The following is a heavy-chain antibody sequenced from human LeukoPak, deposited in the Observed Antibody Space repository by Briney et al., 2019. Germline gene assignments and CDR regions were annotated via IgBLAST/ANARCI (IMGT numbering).Heavy chain of an antibody. D-gene: IGHD3-22*01. CDR2: IYSGGST. J-gene: IGHJ3*02. Sequence: GGSLRLSCAASGFTFDDYAMHWVRQAPGKGLEWVSVIYSGGSTYYADSMKGRFTISRDNSKNTLYLQMNSLRAEDTAVYYCARDPHYYDSSGSGDAFDIWGQGTMVTVSS. CDR1: GFTFDDYA. CDR3: ARDPHYYDSSGSGDAFDI. V-gene: IGHV3-53*01.